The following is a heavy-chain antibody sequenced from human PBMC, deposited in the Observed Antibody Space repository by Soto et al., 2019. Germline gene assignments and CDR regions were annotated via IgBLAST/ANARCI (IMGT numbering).Heavy chain of an antibody. V-gene: IGHV1-18*01. D-gene: IGHD2-21*02. CDR2: ISAYNGNT. J-gene: IGHJ4*02. CDR1: GYTFTNFG. Sequence: QVQLVQSGAEVKKPGASVKVSCKASGYTFTNFGISWVRQAPGQGLVWMGWISAYNGNTNYAQKFQRRVTMTTDTSTSTAYMEVRSQRFDARAVYSCARGGTAIDYWGQGTLVTVSS. CDR3: ARGGTAIDY.